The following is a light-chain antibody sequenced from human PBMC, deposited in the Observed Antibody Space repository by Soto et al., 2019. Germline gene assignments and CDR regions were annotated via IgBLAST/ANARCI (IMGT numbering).Light chain of an antibody. CDR2: EVT. CDR3: AAWDDRLSAVV. CDR1: SGDIGSYNR. J-gene: IGLJ2*01. V-gene: IGLV2-14*01. Sequence: QSALTQPASVSGSPGQSITISCTGTSGDIGSYNRVSWYQQHPGKAPKLIIYEVTDRPSGVSNRFSGSKSGNTASLTISGLQAEDEAEYYCAAWDDRLSAVVFGGGTKLTVL.